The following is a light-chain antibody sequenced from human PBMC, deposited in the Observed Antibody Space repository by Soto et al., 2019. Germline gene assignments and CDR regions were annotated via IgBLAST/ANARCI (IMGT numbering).Light chain of an antibody. CDR1: SSDVGGYNY. CDR2: DVS. CDR3: SSYPSSTSYV. Sequence: QSVLTQPASVSGSPGQSITISYTGTSSDVGGYNYVSWYQQHPGKAPKLMIYDVSNRPSGVSNRFSGSKSGNTASLTISGLQVEDEADYYCSSYPSSTSYVFGTGTKVTVL. J-gene: IGLJ1*01. V-gene: IGLV2-14*01.